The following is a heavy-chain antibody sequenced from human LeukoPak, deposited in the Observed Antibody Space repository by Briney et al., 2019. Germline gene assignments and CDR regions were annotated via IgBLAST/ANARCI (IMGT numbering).Heavy chain of an antibody. D-gene: IGHD1-26*01. CDR1: GYTFTGYY. Sequence: ASVKVSCKASGYTFTGYYMHWVRQAPGQGLEWMGWTNPNSGGTNYAQKFQGWVTMTRDTSISTAYMELSRLRSDDTAVYYCARGGGGSYYRMDYWGQGTLVTVSS. CDR2: TNPNSGGT. CDR3: ARGGGGSYYRMDY. V-gene: IGHV1-2*04. J-gene: IGHJ4*02.